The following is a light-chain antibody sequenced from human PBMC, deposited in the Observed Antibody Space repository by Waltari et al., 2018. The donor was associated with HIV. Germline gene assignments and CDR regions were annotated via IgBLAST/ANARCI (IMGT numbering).Light chain of an antibody. CDR2: DVD. J-gene: IGLJ2*01. CDR1: DSDFGLYTF. V-gene: IGLV2-14*03. Sequence: AVTQPAPVPGLPGQSPTISCTGDDSDFGLYTFVSWYQQHPGNPPRLILYDVDSRASGVSDRFSGSMSGNTASLTISGLRAEDEGHYYCASFTGDNTVIFGGGTEVTVL. CDR3: ASFTGDNTVI.